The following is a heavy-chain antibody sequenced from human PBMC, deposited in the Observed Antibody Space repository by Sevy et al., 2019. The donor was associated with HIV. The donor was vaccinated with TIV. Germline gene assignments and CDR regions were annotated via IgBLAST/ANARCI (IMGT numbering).Heavy chain of an antibody. CDR1: DGSFRGYY. CDR2: NKERGRT. Sequence: ETPSLTLGVHDGSFRGYYWDWVRQLPGEGPGGGGENKERGRTYYNPSLKSRVAISVDTSKKQVYLKLNSVTAADTALYFCARSPPVVVVPGAPSWFDPWGQGTMVTVSS. J-gene: IGHJ5*02. D-gene: IGHD2-2*01. CDR3: ARSPPVVVVPGAPSWFDP. V-gene: IGHV4-34*01.